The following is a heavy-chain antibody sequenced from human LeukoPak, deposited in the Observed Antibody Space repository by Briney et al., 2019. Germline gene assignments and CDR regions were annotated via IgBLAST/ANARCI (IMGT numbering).Heavy chain of an antibody. CDR1: GYTFTSYD. J-gene: IGHJ6*03. CDR2: MNPNSGNT. D-gene: IGHD1-26*01. CDR3: ARDPRQTESGSYYVGYYYYMDV. V-gene: IGHV1-8*01. Sequence: GASVKVSCKASGYTFTSYDINWVRQATGQGLEWMGWMNPNSGNTGYAQKFQGRVTMTRNTSISTAYMELSSLRSEDTAVYYCARDPRQTESGSYYVGYYYYMDVWGKGTTVTVSS.